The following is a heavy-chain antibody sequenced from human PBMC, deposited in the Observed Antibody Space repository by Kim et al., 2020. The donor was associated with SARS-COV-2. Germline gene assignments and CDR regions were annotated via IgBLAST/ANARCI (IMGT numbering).Heavy chain of an antibody. V-gene: IGHV5-51*01. CDR1: GYSFTSYW. CDR2: IYPGDSDT. CDR3: ARQGGYYDSSGYYYGSWFDP. Sequence: GESLKISCKGSGYSFTSYWIGWVRQMPGKGLEWMGIIYPGDSDTRYRPSFQGQVTILADKSISTAYLQWSSLKASDTAMYYCARQGGYYDSSGYYYGSWFDPWGQGTLVTVSS. D-gene: IGHD3-22*01. J-gene: IGHJ5*02.